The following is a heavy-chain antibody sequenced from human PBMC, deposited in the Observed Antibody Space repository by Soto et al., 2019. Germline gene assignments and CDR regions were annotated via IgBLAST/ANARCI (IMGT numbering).Heavy chain of an antibody. CDR2: VYYSGST. D-gene: IGHD3-9*01. CDR1: GGAISNYY. CDR3: VRDYLLTGFDP. V-gene: IGHV4-59*01. Sequence: TXSRTCTVCGGAISNYYWPWLRQPPVKGLEWIGYVYYSGSTNYNPSLESRVTISIDASKNQFSLKMKSVTAADTAVYYCVRDYLLTGFDPWGQGALVTVSS. J-gene: IGHJ5*02.